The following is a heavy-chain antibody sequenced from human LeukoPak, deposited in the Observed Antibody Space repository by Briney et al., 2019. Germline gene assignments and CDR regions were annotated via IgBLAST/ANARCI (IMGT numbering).Heavy chain of an antibody. V-gene: IGHV4-39*01. CDR1: GGSISSYY. CDR3: ARHGSSGWY. CDR2: IYYSGST. J-gene: IGHJ4*02. D-gene: IGHD6-19*01. Sequence: SETLSLTCTVSGGSISSYYWSWIRQPPGKGLEWIGSIYYSGSTYYNPSLKSRVTISVDTSKNQFSLKLSSVTAADTAVYYCARHGSSGWYWGQGTLVTVSS.